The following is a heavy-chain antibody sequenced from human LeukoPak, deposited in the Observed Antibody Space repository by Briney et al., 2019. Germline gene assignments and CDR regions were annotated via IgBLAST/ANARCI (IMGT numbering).Heavy chain of an antibody. CDR2: IYHSGST. CDR1: GGSISSGGYY. D-gene: IGHD4-11*01. CDR3: ARLATVTDY. Sequence: SETLSLTCTVSGGSISSGGYYWSWIRQPPGKGLEWIGYIYHSGSTYYNPSLKSRVTISVDRSKNQFSLKLSSVTAADTAVYYCARLATVTDYWGQGTLVTVSS. V-gene: IGHV4-30-2*01. J-gene: IGHJ4*02.